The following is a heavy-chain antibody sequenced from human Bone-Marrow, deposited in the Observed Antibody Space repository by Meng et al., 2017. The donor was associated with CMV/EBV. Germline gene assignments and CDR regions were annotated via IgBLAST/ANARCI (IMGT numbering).Heavy chain of an antibody. CDR1: GFTFSSYS. J-gene: IGHJ4*02. D-gene: IGHD2-2*02. CDR3: TTDIGAIVVVPAAILQYSSSWFDY. Sequence: GESLKISCAASGFTFSSYSMNWVRQAPGKGLEWVSSISSSSSYIYYADSVKGRFTISRDNAKNSLYLQMNSLKTEDTAVYYCTTDIGAIVVVPAAILQYSSSWFDYWGQGTLVTVSS. V-gene: IGHV3-21*03. CDR2: ISSSSSYI.